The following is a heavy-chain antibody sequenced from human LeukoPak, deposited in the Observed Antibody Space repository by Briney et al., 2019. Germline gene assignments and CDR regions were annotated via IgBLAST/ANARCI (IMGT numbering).Heavy chain of an antibody. CDR1: GYTLTELS. D-gene: IGHD6-6*01. CDR2: FDPEDGET. V-gene: IGHV1-24*01. Sequence: GASVKVSCKVSGYTLTELSMHWVRQAPGKGLEWMGGFDPEDGETIYAQKFQGRVTMTEDTSTDTAYMELSSLRSEDMAVYYCARDRSNSSPDCFDIWGQGTLVIVSS. J-gene: IGHJ3*02. CDR3: ARDRSNSSPDCFDI.